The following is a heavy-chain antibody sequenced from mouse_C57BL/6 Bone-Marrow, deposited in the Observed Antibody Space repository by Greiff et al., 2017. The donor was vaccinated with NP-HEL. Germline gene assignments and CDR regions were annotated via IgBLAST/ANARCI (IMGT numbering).Heavy chain of an antibody. CDR3: ARNPLYGSSYLWYFDV. CDR1: GYTFTSYD. J-gene: IGHJ1*03. CDR2: IYPRDGST. Sequence: QVQLKQSGPELVKPGASVKLSCKASGYTFTSYDINWVKQRPGQGLEWIGWIYPRDGSTKYNEKFKGKATLTVDTSSSTAYMELHSLTSEDSAVYFCARNPLYGSSYLWYFDVWGTGTTVTVSS. D-gene: IGHD1-1*01. V-gene: IGHV1-85*01.